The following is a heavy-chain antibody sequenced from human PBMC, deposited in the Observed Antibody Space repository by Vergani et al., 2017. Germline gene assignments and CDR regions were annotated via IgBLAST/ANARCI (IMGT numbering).Heavy chain of an antibody. CDR3: ARDPYCSGGSCNDY. CDR2: INPNSGGT. D-gene: IGHD2-15*01. Sequence: QVQLVQSGAEVKKPGASVEVFCKASGYTFPGYYMHWVRQAPGQGLEWMGWINPNSGGTNDAQQFQGRVTMTRDTSISTAYMELSRLRSDDTAVYYCARDPYCSGGSCNDYWGQGTLVTVSS. V-gene: IGHV1-2*02. CDR1: GYTFPGYY. J-gene: IGHJ4*02.